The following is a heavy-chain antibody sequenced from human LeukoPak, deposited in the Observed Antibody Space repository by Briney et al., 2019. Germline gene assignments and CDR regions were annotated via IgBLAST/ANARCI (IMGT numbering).Heavy chain of an antibody. J-gene: IGHJ4*02. D-gene: IGHD3-10*01. CDR3: AKDGVWFGEFPFDY. V-gene: IGHV3-23*01. Sequence: GGSLRLSCAASGFTFNSFAMSWVRQAPGKGLEWVSSISGTGGAVYYADSVKGRFTISRDNSRNTVLLQMSSLRAEDTAVYYCAKDGVWFGEFPFDYWGQGTLVTVSS. CDR2: ISGTGGAV. CDR1: GFTFNSFA.